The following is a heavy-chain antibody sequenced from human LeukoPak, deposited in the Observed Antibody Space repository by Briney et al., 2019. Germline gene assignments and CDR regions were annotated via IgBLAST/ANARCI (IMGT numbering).Heavy chain of an antibody. V-gene: IGHV3-48*01. CDR1: GSTFSNAW. D-gene: IGHD4-23*01. J-gene: IGHJ4*02. CDR2: ISSSSSTI. Sequence: GGSLRLSCAASGSTFSNAWMRWVRQAPGKGLEWVSYISSSSSTIYYADSVKGRFTISRDNAKNSLYLQMNSLRAEDTAVYYCARMLRWYFDYWGQGTLVTVSS. CDR3: ARMLRWYFDY.